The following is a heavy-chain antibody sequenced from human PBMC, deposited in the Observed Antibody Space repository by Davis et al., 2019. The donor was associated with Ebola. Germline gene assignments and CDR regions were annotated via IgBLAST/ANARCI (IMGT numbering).Heavy chain of an antibody. CDR2: ISGSGGST. CDR3: AKRRYFEYSSSSPFDY. V-gene: IGHV3-23*01. J-gene: IGHJ4*02. Sequence: GESLKISCAASGFTVSSNYMNWVRQAPGKGLEWVSAISGSGGSTYYADSVKGRFTISRDNSKNTLYLQMNSLRAEDTAVYYCAKRRYFEYSSSSPFDYWGQGTLVTVSS. D-gene: IGHD6-6*01. CDR1: GFTVSSNY.